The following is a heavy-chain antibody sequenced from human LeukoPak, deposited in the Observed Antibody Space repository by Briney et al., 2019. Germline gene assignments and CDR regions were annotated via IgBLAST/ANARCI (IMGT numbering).Heavy chain of an antibody. D-gene: IGHD3-10*01. Sequence: ASVKVSCKASGYTFTGYYIHWVRQATGQGLEWMGWMNPDSGNTGYAQKFQSRVTMTRDTSITTAYMDLSSLRSEDTAVYYCARARGYDVFDMWGQGTMVTVSS. J-gene: IGHJ3*02. CDR3: ARARGYDVFDM. CDR1: GYTFTGYY. CDR2: MNPDSGNT. V-gene: IGHV1-8*02.